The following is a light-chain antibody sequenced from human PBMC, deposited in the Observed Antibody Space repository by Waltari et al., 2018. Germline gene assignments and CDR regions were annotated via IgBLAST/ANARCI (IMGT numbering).Light chain of an antibody. CDR1: QSVLYSSNNKNY. Sequence: DIVMTQSPDSLAVSLGERATINCKSSQSVLYSSNNKNYLAWYQQKPGQPPKLLIYWASTRGSGVPDRFSGSGSGTDVTLTISSLQAEDVAVYDCQQYYSTPPTFGGGTKVEIK. V-gene: IGKV4-1*01. CDR2: WAS. CDR3: QQYYSTPPT. J-gene: IGKJ4*01.